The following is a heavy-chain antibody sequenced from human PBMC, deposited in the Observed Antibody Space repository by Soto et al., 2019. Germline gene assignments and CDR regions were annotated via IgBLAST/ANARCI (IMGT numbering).Heavy chain of an antibody. Sequence: QVQLQESGPGLVKPSETLSLTCTVSGASMDGFYWNWIRQPPGKGLEWIGYIYYSGSTNYNPSLKNRVAISTEISKNKLALNLTSVTAADTAVYYCARDATLRYWGQGTLVTVSS. CDR2: IYYSGST. D-gene: IGHD2-15*01. CDR3: ARDATLRY. J-gene: IGHJ4*02. CDR1: GASMDGFY. V-gene: IGHV4-59*01.